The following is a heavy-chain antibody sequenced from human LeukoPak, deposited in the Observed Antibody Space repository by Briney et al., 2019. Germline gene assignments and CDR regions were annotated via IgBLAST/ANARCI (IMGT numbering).Heavy chain of an antibody. CDR3: ARVHRGTTEFDY. J-gene: IGHJ4*02. CDR2: IKQDGSEK. V-gene: IGHV3-7*01. CDR1: GFTVSSDY. D-gene: IGHD1/OR15-1a*01. Sequence: PGGSLRLSCAASGFTVSSDYMSWVRQAPGKGLEWVANIKQDGSEKYYVDSVKGRFTISRDNAKNSLYLQMNSLRAEDTAVYYCARVHRGTTEFDYWGQGTLVTVSS.